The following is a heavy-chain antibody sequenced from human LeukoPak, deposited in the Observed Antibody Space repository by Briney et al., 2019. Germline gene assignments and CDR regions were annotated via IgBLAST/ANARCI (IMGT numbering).Heavy chain of an antibody. CDR2: ISNDAKT. CDR3: ARLPYRVVVINYFGY. CDR1: GFTVSRNY. J-gene: IGHJ4*02. D-gene: IGHD3-22*01. V-gene: IGHV3-66*02. Sequence: GGSLRLSCAASGFTVSRNYMMWVRQAPGKGLEWVSVISNDAKTNYADSVKGRFTTSKDNSKNTVYLQMNNLRTEDTAVYYCARLPYRVVVINYFGYWGQGTLGTVSS.